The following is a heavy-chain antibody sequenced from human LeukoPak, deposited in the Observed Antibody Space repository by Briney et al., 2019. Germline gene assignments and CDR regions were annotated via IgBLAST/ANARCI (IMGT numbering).Heavy chain of an antibody. CDR2: INPNSGGT. D-gene: IGHD3-3*01. CDR3: ARVQGNYDLWSGFFLYGMDV. Sequence: GASVKVSCKASGYTFTGYYMHWVRQAPRQGLEWMGWINPNSGGTNYAQKFQGRVTVTRDTSISTAYMELSRLRSDDTAVYYCARVQGNYDLWSGFFLYGMDVWGQGTTVTVSS. V-gene: IGHV1-2*02. CDR1: GYTFTGYY. J-gene: IGHJ6*02.